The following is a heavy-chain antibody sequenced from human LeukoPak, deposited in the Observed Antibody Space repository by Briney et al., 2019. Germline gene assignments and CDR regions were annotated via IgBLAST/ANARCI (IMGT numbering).Heavy chain of an antibody. CDR2: ISSSSSYI. CDR3: ARAASPYSSSFDP. D-gene: IGHD6-13*01. CDR1: GFTFSSYS. V-gene: IGHV3-21*01. Sequence: PGGSLRVSCAASGFTFSSYSMNWVRQAPGKGLEWVSSISSSSSYIYYADSVKGRFTISRDNAKNSLYLQMNSLRAEDTAVYYCARAASPYSSSFDPWGQGTLVTVSS. J-gene: IGHJ5*02.